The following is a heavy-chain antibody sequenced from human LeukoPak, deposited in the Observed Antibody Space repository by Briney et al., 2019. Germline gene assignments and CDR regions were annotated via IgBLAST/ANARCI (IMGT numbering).Heavy chain of an antibody. D-gene: IGHD6-13*01. V-gene: IGHV1-18*01. Sequence: GASVKVSCKASGYTFTSYGISWVRQAPGQGLEWMGWISAYNGNTNYAQKLQGRVTMTTDTSTSTAYMELRSLRSDDTAVYYCARDRVAAAGHSDAFDYWGQGTLVTVSS. CDR2: ISAYNGNT. J-gene: IGHJ4*02. CDR1: GYTFTSYG. CDR3: ARDRVAAAGHSDAFDY.